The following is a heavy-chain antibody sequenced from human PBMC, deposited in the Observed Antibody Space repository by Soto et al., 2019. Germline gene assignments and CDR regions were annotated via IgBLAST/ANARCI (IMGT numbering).Heavy chain of an antibody. CDR3: AKGVRFLEWSSEYNWFDP. D-gene: IGHD3-3*01. CDR1: GFTFSSYA. J-gene: IGHJ5*02. V-gene: IGHV3-23*01. CDR2: ISGSGGST. Sequence: GGSLRLSCAASGFTFSSYAMSWVRQAPGKGLEWVSAISGSGGSTYYADSVKGRFTISRDNSKNTLYLQMNSLRAEDTAVYYCAKGVRFLEWSSEYNWFDPWGQGTLVTVSS.